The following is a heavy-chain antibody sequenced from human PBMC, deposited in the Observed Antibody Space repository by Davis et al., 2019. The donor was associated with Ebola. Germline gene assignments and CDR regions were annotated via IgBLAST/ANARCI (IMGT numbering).Heavy chain of an antibody. CDR1: GFTFDDYA. Sequence: GESLKISCAASGFTFDDYAMHWVRQRPGKGLEWLSLISWDGSYPFYADSVKGRFTISRDNSKNSLYLQMNSLRAEDTALYFCAKIGVPAHYFNYVDVWGKGTTVTVSS. CDR2: ISWDGSYP. D-gene: IGHD2-15*01. J-gene: IGHJ6*03. CDR3: AKIGVPAHYFNYVDV. V-gene: IGHV3-43D*03.